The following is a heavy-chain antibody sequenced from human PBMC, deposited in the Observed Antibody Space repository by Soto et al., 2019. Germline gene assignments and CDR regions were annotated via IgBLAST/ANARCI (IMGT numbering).Heavy chain of an antibody. CDR1: GFTFSSYG. J-gene: IGHJ4*02. CDR3: EKALLPIVVRHHFDY. CDR2: ISYDGSNK. D-gene: IGHD3-22*01. Sequence: GGSLRLSCAASGFTFSSYGMHWVRQAPGKGLEWVAVISYDGSNKNYADSVKGRFTISRDNSKNTLYLQMNSLRAEDTAIYYCEKALLPIVVRHHFDYWGQGTLVTVSS. V-gene: IGHV3-30*18.